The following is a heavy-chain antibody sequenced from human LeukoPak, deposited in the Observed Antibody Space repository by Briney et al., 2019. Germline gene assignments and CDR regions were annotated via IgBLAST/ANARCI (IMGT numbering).Heavy chain of an antibody. Sequence: PGGSLRLSCAASGFTFSSYAMSWVRQAPGKGLEWVSAISGSGGSTYYADSVKGRFTISRDNSKNTLYLQMNSLRAEDTAVYYCANPGVVPAEHYYYYYYGMDVWGQGTTVTVSS. V-gene: IGHV3-23*01. CDR3: ANPGVVPAEHYYYYYYGMDV. CDR2: ISGSGGST. D-gene: IGHD2-2*01. J-gene: IGHJ6*02. CDR1: GFTFSSYA.